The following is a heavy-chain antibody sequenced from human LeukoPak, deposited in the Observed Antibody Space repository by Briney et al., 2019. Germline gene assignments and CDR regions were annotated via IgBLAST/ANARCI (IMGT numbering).Heavy chain of an antibody. CDR3: ARKYCSTTSCLFDN. J-gene: IGHJ4*02. V-gene: IGHV3-48*03. CDR2: ISSSGTTI. CDR1: GFNFNTYE. D-gene: IGHD2-2*01. Sequence: GGSLRLSCAASGFNFNTYEMNWVRQAPGKGLQWVSDISSSGTTIYYADSVKGRFTISRDNAKNSLYLQMNSLRAEDTAVYYCARKYCSTTSCLFDNWGQGTLVTVSS.